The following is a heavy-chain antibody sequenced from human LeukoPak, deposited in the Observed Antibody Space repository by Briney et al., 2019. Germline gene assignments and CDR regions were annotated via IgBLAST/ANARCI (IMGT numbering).Heavy chain of an antibody. V-gene: IGHV1-2*02. CDR2: INVNSGDR. D-gene: IGHD1/OR15-1a*01. J-gene: IGHJ4*02. Sequence: ASVKVSCKTSGYTFTGHYMHWVRQAPGQGLEWMAWINVNSGDRNSAQKFQGRVTLTRDTSITTAYMDLSGLRSDDTAVYYCAREGREQRDTAAFDYWGQGTVLTVSS. CDR1: GYTFTGHY. CDR3: AREGREQRDTAAFDY.